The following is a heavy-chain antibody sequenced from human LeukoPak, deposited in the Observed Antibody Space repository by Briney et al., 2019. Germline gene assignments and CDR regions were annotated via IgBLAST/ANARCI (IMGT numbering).Heavy chain of an antibody. CDR2: IYYSGST. CDR1: GGSISSSSYY. CDR3: ARRGSVYFFDY. V-gene: IGHV4-39*07. Sequence: SETLSLTCTVSGGSISSSSYYWGWIRQPPGKGLEWIGSIYYSGSTYYNPSLKSRVTISVDTSKNQFSLKLSSVTAADTAVYYCARRGSVYFFDYWGQGTLVTVSS. D-gene: IGHD3-10*01. J-gene: IGHJ4*02.